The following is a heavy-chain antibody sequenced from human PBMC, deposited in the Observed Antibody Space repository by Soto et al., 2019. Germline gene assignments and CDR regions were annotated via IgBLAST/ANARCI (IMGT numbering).Heavy chain of an antibody. CDR2: MNPNSGNT. CDR1: GYTFTSYD. CDR3: ARGGVDTAMVTPDDYYYYGMDV. J-gene: IGHJ6*02. V-gene: IGHV1-8*01. Sequence: ASVKVSCKASGYTFTSYDINWVRQATGQGLEWMGWMNPNSGNTGYAQKFQGRVTITADESTSTAYMELSSLRSEDTAVYYCARGGVDTAMVTPDDYYYYGMDVWGQGTTVTVSS. D-gene: IGHD5-18*01.